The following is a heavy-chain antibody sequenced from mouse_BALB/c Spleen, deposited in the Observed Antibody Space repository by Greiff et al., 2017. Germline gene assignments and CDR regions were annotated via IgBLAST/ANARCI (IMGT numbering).Heavy chain of an antibody. D-gene: IGHD2-1*01. CDR1: GISITTGNYR. Sequence: VQLQQSGPGLVKPSQTVSLTCTVTGISITTGNYRWSWIRQFPGNKLEWIGYIYYSGTITYNPSLTSRTTITRDTSKNQFFLEMNSLTAEDTATYYCARDLYGNYWYFDVWGAGTTVTVSS. V-gene: IGHV3-5*02. CDR2: IYYSGTI. CDR3: ARDLYGNYWYFDV. J-gene: IGHJ1*01.